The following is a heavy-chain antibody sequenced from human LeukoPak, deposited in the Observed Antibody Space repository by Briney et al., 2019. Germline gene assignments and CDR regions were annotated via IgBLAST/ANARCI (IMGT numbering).Heavy chain of an antibody. CDR2: ISYDGSNK. Sequence: GRSLRLSCAASGFXFSSYAIHWVRQAPGKGLEWVAVISYDGSNKNYADSVKGRFTISRDNSKNTLYLQMNSLRAEDTAVYYCARGKTWLPDAFDIWGQGTMVTVSS. J-gene: IGHJ3*02. CDR3: ARGKTWLPDAFDI. V-gene: IGHV3-30-3*01. CDR1: GFXFSSYA. D-gene: IGHD6-19*01.